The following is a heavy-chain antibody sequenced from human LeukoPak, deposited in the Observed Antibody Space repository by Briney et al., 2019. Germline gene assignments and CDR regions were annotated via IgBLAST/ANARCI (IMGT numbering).Heavy chain of an antibody. J-gene: IGHJ6*02. CDR2: IRSKAYGGTT. D-gene: IGHD2-2*01. CDR3: TREEYQQYYYGMDV. CDR1: GFTFGDYA. Sequence: GRSLRLSCTASGFTFGDYAMSWVRQAPGKGLEWVGFIRSKAYGGTTEYAASVKGRFTTSRDDSISIAYLQMNSLKTEDTAVYYCTREEYQQYYYGMDVWGQGTTVTVSS. V-gene: IGHV3-49*04.